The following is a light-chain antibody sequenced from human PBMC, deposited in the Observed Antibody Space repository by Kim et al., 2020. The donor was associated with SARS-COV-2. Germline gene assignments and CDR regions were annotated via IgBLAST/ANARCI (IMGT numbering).Light chain of an antibody. CDR2: AAS. CDR3: QQYDKWPPAYT. J-gene: IGKJ2*01. Sequence: SPWERATLSYRDSEDVNINLAWYRQTPGQAPRLLPYAASTRATGIPVRFSGGRSGTEFTLTISSLLSEDSAVYYCQQYDKWPPAYTFGQGTKLEI. CDR1: EDVNIN. V-gene: IGKV3-15*01.